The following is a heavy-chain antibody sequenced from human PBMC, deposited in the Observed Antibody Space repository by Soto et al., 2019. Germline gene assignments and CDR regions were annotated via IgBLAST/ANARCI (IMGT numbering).Heavy chain of an antibody. CDR3: ARAGVPIVATFIRPTTGHWFDP. J-gene: IGHJ5*02. Sequence: PGGSLRLSCAASGFPFSKAWMSWVRQVPGKGLEWVGRIKSKADGGTTDYAAPVKGRFTISSDDSSNTLYLQMNSLKTEDTAVYYCARAGVPIVATFIRPTTGHWFDPWGQGTLVTVSS. V-gene: IGHV3-15*01. CDR1: GFPFSKAW. D-gene: IGHD5-12*01. CDR2: IKSKADGGTT.